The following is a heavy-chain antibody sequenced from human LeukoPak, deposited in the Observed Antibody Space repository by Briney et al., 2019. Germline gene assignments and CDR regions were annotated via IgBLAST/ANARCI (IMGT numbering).Heavy chain of an antibody. CDR3: ARETTRDRFMDV. V-gene: IGHV4-59*12. D-gene: IGHD4-17*01. Sequence: SETLSLTCTVSGGSISGYYWSWIRQPPGKGLEWIGYIYYSGSTNYNPSLKSRVTISVDTSKNQFSLKVTSVTAADTAVYYCARETTRDRFMDVWGKGTTVTVSS. J-gene: IGHJ6*03. CDR2: IYYSGST. CDR1: GGSISGYY.